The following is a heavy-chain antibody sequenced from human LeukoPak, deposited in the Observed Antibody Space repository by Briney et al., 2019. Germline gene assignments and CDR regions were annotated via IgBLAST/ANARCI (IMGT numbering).Heavy chain of an antibody. CDR1: GYTFTSYD. D-gene: IGHD6-13*01. CDR3: VRGPTSSWYLSYYYYGMDV. CDR2: MNPNSGNT. V-gene: IGHV1-8*01. Sequence: VASVKVSCKASGYTFTSYDINWVRQATGQGLEWMGWMNPNSGNTGYAQKFQGRVTMTRNTSISTAYMELSSLRSEDTAVYYCVRGPTSSWYLSYYYYGMDVWGQGTTVTVSS. J-gene: IGHJ6*02.